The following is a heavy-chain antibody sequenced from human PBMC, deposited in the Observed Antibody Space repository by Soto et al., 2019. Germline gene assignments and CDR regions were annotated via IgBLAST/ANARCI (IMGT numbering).Heavy chain of an antibody. V-gene: IGHV1-8*01. J-gene: IGHJ5*02. Sequence: ASVKVSCKASGYTFTSYDINWVRQATGQGLEWMGWMNPNSGNTGYAQKFQGRVTMTRNTSISTAYMELSSLRSEDTAVYYCARYSSSRPDNWFDPWGQGTLVTVSS. CDR2: MNPNSGNT. CDR1: GYTFTSYD. D-gene: IGHD6-13*01. CDR3: ARYSSSRPDNWFDP.